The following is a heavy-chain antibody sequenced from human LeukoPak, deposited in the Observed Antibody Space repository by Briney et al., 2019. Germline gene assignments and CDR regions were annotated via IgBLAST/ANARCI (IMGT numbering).Heavy chain of an antibody. CDR3: AREIHYDRSGYSPFDY. CDR2: IDPNSGGT. Sequence: VASVKFSCHASCYTFTHYYIHWVRLAPGQRAEWMGWIDPNSGGTNYAQKFQGRVTMTRDTSLNTAFMDLSMLTSEDSAVYFCAREIHYDRSGYSPFDYWGQGVLVTVSS. CDR1: CYTFTHYY. D-gene: IGHD3-22*01. J-gene: IGHJ4*02. V-gene: IGHV1-2*02.